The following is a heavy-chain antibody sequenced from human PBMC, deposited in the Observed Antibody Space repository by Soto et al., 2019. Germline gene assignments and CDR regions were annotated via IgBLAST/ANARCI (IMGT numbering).Heavy chain of an antibody. Sequence: GGSLRLSCAASGFTVSSNYMSWVRQAPGKGLEWVSVIYSGGSTYYADSVKGRFTISRDNSKNTLYLQMNSLRAEDTAVYYCARVRQLVGYFYYYMDVWGNGTTVTVSS. CDR1: GFTVSSNY. D-gene: IGHD6-6*01. V-gene: IGHV3-53*01. CDR2: IYSGGST. J-gene: IGHJ6*03. CDR3: ARVRQLVGYFYYYMDV.